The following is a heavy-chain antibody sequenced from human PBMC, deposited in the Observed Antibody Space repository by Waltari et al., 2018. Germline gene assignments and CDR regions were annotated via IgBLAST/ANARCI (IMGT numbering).Heavy chain of an antibody. D-gene: IGHD3-10*01. CDR2: ISWNSDMI. CDR3: AKDISFGHFYYGLHV. J-gene: IGHJ6*02. CDR1: GFSFDDYA. Sequence: QLVESGGGLVQPGWSLRLSCTASGFSFDDYAMHWVRQIPGKGVEWVSGISWNSDMIGYADSVKGRFTISRDNAKNSLYLQMNSLRPEDTALYYCAKDISFGHFYYGLHVWGQGTTVSVSS. V-gene: IGHV3-9*01.